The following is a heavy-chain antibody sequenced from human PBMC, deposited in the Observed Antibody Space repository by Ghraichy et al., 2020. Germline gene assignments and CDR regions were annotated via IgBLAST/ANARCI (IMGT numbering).Heavy chain of an antibody. Sequence: SETLSLTCAVYGGSFSGYYWSWIRQPPGKGLEWIGEINHSGSTNYNPSLKSRVTISVDTSKNQFSLKLSSVTAADTAVYYCARRQWDSSGWYVICYFDYWGQGTLVTVSS. J-gene: IGHJ4*02. CDR1: GGSFSGYY. CDR2: INHSGST. CDR3: ARRQWDSSGWYVICYFDY. D-gene: IGHD6-19*01. V-gene: IGHV4-34*01.